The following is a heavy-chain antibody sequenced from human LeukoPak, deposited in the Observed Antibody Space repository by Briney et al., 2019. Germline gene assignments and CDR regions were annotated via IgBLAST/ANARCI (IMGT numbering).Heavy chain of an antibody. J-gene: IGHJ6*02. Sequence: GASVKVSCKASGYTFTGYYMHWVRQAPGQGLEWMGWINPNSGGTNYAQKLQGRVTMTTDTSTSTAYMELRSLRSDDTAVYYCARGYGDSYTPGYYYGMDVWGQGTTVTVSS. CDR2: INPNSGGT. D-gene: IGHD4-17*01. V-gene: IGHV1-2*02. CDR3: ARGYGDSYTPGYYYGMDV. CDR1: GYTFTGYY.